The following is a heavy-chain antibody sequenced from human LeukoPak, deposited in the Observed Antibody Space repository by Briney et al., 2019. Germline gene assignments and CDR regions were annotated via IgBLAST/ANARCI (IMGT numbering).Heavy chain of an antibody. Sequence: GGSLRLSCAASGFTFSSYAMSWVRQAPGKGLEWVSAISGSGGSTYYADPVKGRITISRDNSKNTLYMQMNSPTAEDTAVYYCATTTTAMVNGYYYFDFWGQGTMVTVSS. J-gene: IGHJ4*02. V-gene: IGHV3-23*01. CDR2: ISGSGGST. CDR1: GFTFSSYA. CDR3: ATTTTAMVNGYYYFDF. D-gene: IGHD5-18*01.